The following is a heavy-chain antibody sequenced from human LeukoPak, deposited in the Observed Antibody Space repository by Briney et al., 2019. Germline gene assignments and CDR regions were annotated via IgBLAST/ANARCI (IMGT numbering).Heavy chain of an antibody. V-gene: IGHV3-21*01. CDR1: GFTFSSYS. CDR3: ARDAIMTCFDY. J-gene: IGHJ4*02. Sequence: GGSLRLSFAASGFTFSSYSMNWVRQAPGKGLEWVSSISGSSSYIYYADSVKGRFTISRDNAKNSLYLQMNSLRAEDTAVYYCARDAIMTCFDYWGQGTLVTVSS. D-gene: IGHD3-16*01. CDR2: ISGSSSYI.